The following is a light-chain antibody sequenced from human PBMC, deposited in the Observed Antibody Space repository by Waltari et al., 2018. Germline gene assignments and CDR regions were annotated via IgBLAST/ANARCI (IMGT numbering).Light chain of an antibody. J-gene: IGLJ2*01. CDR2: EVT. CDR3: CSFAGRGFSVI. Sequence: QSALTQPAPVSGSPGQSITISCTGTSSPVGQSNIVSWYQQHPGEVPKLMIYEVTKLPSGVSDRFSGSKSGNTASLTISGLQAEDEADYFCCSFAGRGFSVIFGGGTKLTVL. CDR1: SSPVGQSNI. V-gene: IGLV2-23*02.